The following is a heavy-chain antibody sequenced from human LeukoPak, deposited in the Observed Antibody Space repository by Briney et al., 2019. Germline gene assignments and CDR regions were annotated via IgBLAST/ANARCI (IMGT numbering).Heavy chain of an antibody. CDR1: GGSFSGYY. D-gene: IGHD3-22*01. J-gene: IGHJ4*02. CDR2: INHSGST. Sequence: SETLSLTCAVYGGSFSGYYWSWIRQPPGKGLEWIGEINHSGSTNYNPSLKSRVTISVDTSKNQFSLKLSSVTAADTAVYYCARVRGYYYDSSGTIDYWGQGTLVTVSS. CDR3: ARVRGYYYDSSGTIDY. V-gene: IGHV4-34*01.